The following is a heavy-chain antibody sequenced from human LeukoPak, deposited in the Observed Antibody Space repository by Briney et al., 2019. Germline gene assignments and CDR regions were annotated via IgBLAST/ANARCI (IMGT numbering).Heavy chain of an antibody. CDR2: IYPVDSDI. V-gene: IGHV5-51*01. J-gene: IGHJ6*02. CDR1: GFSFTFTKNW. CDR3: ARHLATVTASRQYYYYGMDV. D-gene: IGHD4-17*01. Sequence: PGESLKISCKSSGFSFTFTKNWIGWERQVPGKGLEWMGIIYPVDSDIRYNPSFQGQVTISVDNSISTTYLQWSSLKASDTAIYYCARHLATVTASRQYYYYGMDVWGQGTTVTVSS.